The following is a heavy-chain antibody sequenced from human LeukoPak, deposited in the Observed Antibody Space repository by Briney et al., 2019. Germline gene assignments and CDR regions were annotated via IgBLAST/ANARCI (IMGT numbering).Heavy chain of an antibody. V-gene: IGHV4-59*01. CDR3: ATTTDALIAAVNWYFDL. CDR2: IYYSGST. CDR1: GGSISSYY. Sequence: SETLSLTCTVSGGSISSYYWSWIRQPPGNGLEWIGDIYYSGSTNYNPSLKSRVTISVDTSKNQFSLKLSSVTAADTAVYYCATTTDALIAAVNWYFDLWGRGTLVTDSS. J-gene: IGHJ2*01. D-gene: IGHD4-17*01.